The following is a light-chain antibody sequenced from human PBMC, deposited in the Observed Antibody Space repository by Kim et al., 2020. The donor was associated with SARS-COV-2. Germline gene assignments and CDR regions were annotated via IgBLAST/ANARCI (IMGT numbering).Light chain of an antibody. CDR2: YDS. Sequence: SYELTQPPSVSVAPGKTARITCGGNNIGSKSVHWYQQKPGQAPVLVIYYDSDRPSGIPERFSGSNSGNTATLTISRVEAGDEADYYCQVWDSSSDHHYVLELGPRSPS. CDR3: QVWDSSSDHHYV. V-gene: IGLV3-21*04. J-gene: IGLJ1*01. CDR1: NIGSKS.